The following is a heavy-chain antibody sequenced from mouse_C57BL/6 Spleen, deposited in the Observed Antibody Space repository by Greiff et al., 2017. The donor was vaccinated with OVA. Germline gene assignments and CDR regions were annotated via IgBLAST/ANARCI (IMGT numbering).Heavy chain of an antibody. V-gene: IGHV1-55*01. J-gene: IGHJ1*03. CDR3: ARCLDYYGSSYWYFDV. CDR1: GYTFTSYW. Sequence: VKLQQPGAELVKPGASVKMSCKASGYTFTSYWITWVKQRPGQGLEWIGDIYPGSGSTNYNEKFKSKATLTVDTSSSTAYMQLSSLTSEDSAVYYCARCLDYYGSSYWYFDVWGTGTTVTVSS. D-gene: IGHD1-1*01. CDR2: IYPGSGST.